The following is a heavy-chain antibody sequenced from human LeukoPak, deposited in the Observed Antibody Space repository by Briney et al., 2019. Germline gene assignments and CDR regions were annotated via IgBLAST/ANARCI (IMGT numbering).Heavy chain of an antibody. V-gene: IGHV3-23*01. D-gene: IGHD3-10*01. CDR3: ASHYGSGSSNWFDP. Sequence: GGSLRLSCAASGFTFTTYAMGWVRQAPGKGLEWVSAISGSGGSTYYADSVKGRFTISRDNSKNTLYLQMNSLRAEDTAVYYCASHYGSGSSNWFDPWGQGTLVTVSS. J-gene: IGHJ5*02. CDR1: GFTFTTYA. CDR2: ISGSGGST.